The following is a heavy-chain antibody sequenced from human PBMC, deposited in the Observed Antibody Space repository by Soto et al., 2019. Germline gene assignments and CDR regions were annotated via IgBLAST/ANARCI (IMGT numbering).Heavy chain of an antibody. Sequence: GTSVKVSCKASGYTFTSYGISWVRQAPGQGLEWMGWISAYNGNTNYAQKLQGRVTMTTDTSTSTAYMELRSLRSDDTAVYYCARADVTTWENGMDVWGQGTTVTVSS. CDR2: ISAYNGNT. CDR1: GYTFTSYG. CDR3: ARADVTTWENGMDV. J-gene: IGHJ6*02. V-gene: IGHV1-18*01. D-gene: IGHD4-4*01.